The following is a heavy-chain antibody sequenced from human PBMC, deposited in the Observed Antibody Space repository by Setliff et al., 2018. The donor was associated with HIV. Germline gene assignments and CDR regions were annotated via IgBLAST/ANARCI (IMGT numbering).Heavy chain of an antibody. Sequence: SVKVSCKASGYTFSTYGISWVRQAPGQGLEWMGWISAYNDNTNYAQKVQGRVTMTTDTSTSTAYMVLRSLRSDDTAVYYCARDLGYCTSTSCYGVFDYWGQGTLVTVSS. D-gene: IGHD2-2*01. CDR2: ISAYNDNT. CDR3: ARDLGYCTSTSCYGVFDY. V-gene: IGHV1-18*01. CDR1: GYTFSTYG. J-gene: IGHJ4*02.